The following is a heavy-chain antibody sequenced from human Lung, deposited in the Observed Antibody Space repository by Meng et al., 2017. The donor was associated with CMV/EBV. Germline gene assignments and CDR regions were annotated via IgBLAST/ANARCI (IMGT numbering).Heavy chain of an antibody. D-gene: IGHD6-13*01. CDR2: ISKDGSNK. CDR3: ARDGLDYSSTWSYNYFEY. CDR1: GFTFSRFA. V-gene: IGHV3-30-3*01. J-gene: IGHJ4*02. Sequence: GESLKISCTASGFTFSRFAFHWVRQAPGKGLEWVAIISKDGSNKYYADSVKGRFTISRDNSKNALYLRMNSLRLEDTAVYYCARDGLDYSSTWSYNYFEYWSQGXLVTVSS.